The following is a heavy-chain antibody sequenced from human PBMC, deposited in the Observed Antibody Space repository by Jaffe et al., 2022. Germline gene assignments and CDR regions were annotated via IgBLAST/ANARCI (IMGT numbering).Heavy chain of an antibody. CDR2: ISGSGGST. CDR1: GFTFSSYA. CDR3: AKDSPYYYDFWSGYYFDY. Sequence: EVQLLESGGGLVQPGGSLRLSCAASGFTFSSYAMSWVRQAPGKGLEWVSAISGSGGSTYYADSVKGRFTISRDNSKNTLYLQMNSLRAEDTAVYYCAKDSPYYYDFWSGYYFDYWGQGTLVTVSS. J-gene: IGHJ4*02. D-gene: IGHD3-3*01. V-gene: IGHV3-23*01.